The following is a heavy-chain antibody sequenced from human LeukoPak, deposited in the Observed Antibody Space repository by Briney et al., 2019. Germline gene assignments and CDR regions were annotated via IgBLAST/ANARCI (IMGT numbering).Heavy chain of an antibody. CDR2: INHSGST. D-gene: IGHD5-18*01. CDR1: GGSFSCYY. CDR3: ARVFGYSYGYTRFDY. V-gene: IGHV4-34*01. J-gene: IGHJ4*02. Sequence: PSETLSLTCAVYGGSFSCYYWSWNRPPPGQGLVWIGDINHSGSTNYNPSLNSRATISVDTTKNQFFLMLSSVTAADTAVYYCARVFGYSYGYTRFDYWGQGTLVTVSS.